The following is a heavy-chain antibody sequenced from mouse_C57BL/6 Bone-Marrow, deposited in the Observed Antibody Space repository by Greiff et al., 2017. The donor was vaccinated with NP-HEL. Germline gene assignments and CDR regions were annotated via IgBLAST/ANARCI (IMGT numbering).Heavy chain of an antibody. D-gene: IGHD1-1*01. CDR1: GYSFTDYN. Sequence: EVKLLESGPELVKPGASVKISCKASGYSFTDYNMNWVKQSHGKSLEWIGVINPNYGTTSYNQKFKGKATLTVDQSSSTAYMQLNSLTSEDSAVYCCARRYYGSSYYYAIDYWGQGTSVTVSS. V-gene: IGHV1-39*01. CDR2: INPNYGTT. CDR3: ARRYYGSSYYYAIDY. J-gene: IGHJ4*01.